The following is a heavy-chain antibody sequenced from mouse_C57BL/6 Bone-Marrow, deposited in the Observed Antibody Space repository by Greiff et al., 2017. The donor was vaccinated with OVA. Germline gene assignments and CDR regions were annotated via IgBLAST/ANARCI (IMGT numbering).Heavy chain of an antibody. V-gene: IGHV1-82*01. CDR3: AGTGADFDY. J-gene: IGHJ2*01. Sequence: QVQLQQSGPELVKPGASVKISCKASGYAFSSSWMNWVKQRPGKGLEWIGRIYPGDGDTNYNGKFKGKATLTADKSSSTAYMQLSSLTSEDSAVYFCAGTGADFDYWGRGTTLTVSS. D-gene: IGHD3-3*01. CDR2: IYPGDGDT. CDR1: GYAFSSSW.